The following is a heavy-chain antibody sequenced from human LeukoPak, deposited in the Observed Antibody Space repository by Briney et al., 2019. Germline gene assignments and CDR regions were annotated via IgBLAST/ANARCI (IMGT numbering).Heavy chain of an antibody. CDR3: ARGLHSGYDLEDY. V-gene: IGHV3-23*01. CDR2: ISGSGGST. J-gene: IGHJ4*02. Sequence: PGGSLRLSCAASGFTFSSYAMSWVRQAPGKGLEWVSAISGSGGSTYYADSVKGRFTISRDNSKNTLYLQMNSLRAEDTAVYYCARGLHSGYDLEDYWGQGTLVTVSS. D-gene: IGHD5-12*01. CDR1: GFTFSSYA.